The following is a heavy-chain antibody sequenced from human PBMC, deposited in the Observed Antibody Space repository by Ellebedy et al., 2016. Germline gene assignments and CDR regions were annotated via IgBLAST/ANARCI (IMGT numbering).Heavy chain of an antibody. CDR2: INPNSGGT. CDR3: ATSHSAGNGYNSDFDY. Sequence: ASVKVSXXASGYTFTGYYMHWVRQAPGQGLEWMGWINPNSGGTNYAQKFQGRVTMTRDTSISTAYMELSRLRSDDTAVYYCATSHSAGNGYNSDFDYWGQGTLVIVSS. D-gene: IGHD5-24*01. CDR1: GYTFTGYY. J-gene: IGHJ4*02. V-gene: IGHV1-2*02.